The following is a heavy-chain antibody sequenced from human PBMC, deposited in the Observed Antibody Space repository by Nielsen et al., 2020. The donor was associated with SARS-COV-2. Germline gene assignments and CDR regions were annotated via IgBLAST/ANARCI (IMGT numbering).Heavy chain of an antibody. CDR1: GFTFTDYW. Sequence: GGSLRLSCTVSGFTFTDYWMHWLRQSPGKGPVWLSRIDNDGSSTTYADSVMGRFTISRDNAKNTLYLQMNSLRAEDTAVYYCVMATMIGGKTGWLGPWGQGSLVTVSS. V-gene: IGHV3-74*03. CDR2: IDNDGSST. J-gene: IGHJ5*02. D-gene: IGHD3-10*01. CDR3: VMATMIGGKTGWLGP.